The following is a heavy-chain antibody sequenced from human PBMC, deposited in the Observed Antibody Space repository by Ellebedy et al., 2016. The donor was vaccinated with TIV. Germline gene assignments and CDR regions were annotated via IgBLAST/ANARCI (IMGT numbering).Heavy chain of an antibody. V-gene: IGHV1-18*04. Sequence: AASVKVSCKASGYTFNSNGISWVRQAPGQGLEWMGWISCHDGATNYAQNFRDRITMTRYTSTRTVYMELRSLRSDDTAVYYCARDGDSSRWPPSGALTIWGQGTVVTVSS. CDR3: ARDGDSSRWPPSGALTI. CDR1: GYTFNSNG. J-gene: IGHJ3*02. CDR2: ISCHDGAT. D-gene: IGHD6-13*01.